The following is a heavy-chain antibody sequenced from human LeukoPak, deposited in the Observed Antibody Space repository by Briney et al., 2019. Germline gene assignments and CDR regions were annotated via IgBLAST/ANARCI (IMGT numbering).Heavy chain of an antibody. J-gene: IGHJ4*02. CDR1: GFTFSSYG. CDR3: GKVDSIAWYLDS. CDR2: ISGSGAST. Sequence: GGSLRLSCAASGFTFSSYGMSWVRQAPGKGLEWVSAISGSGASTYYADSVEGRFTISRDNSKNTVFLQMNSLTVEDTAVYYCGKVDSIAWYLDSWGQGTLVTVSS. D-gene: IGHD6-19*01. V-gene: IGHV3-23*01.